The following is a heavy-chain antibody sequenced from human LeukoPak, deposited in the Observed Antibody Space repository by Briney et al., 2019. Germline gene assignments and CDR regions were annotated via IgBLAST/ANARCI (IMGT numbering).Heavy chain of an antibody. CDR1: GFTFSSYS. V-gene: IGHV3-21*04. CDR2: ISSSSSYI. CDR3: ARVWGGGTYYFDY. J-gene: IGHJ4*02. Sequence: GGSLRLSCAASGFTFSSYSMNWVRQAPGKGLEWVSSISSSSSYIYYADSVKGRFTISRDNAKNSLYLQMNSLRAEDTAVYYCARVWGGGTYYFDYWGQGTLVTVSS. D-gene: IGHD4-23*01.